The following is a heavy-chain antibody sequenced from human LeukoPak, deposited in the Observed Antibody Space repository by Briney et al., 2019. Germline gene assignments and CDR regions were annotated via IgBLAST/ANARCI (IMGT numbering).Heavy chain of an antibody. D-gene: IGHD6-19*01. CDR3: ARVSYSSGWYIDY. CDR2: IWDDGTNK. Sequence: AGSLTLSCAASGFSFRSFGMHWVRQAPGKGLEWVAVIWDDGTNKYYADSLKGRVTISRDNSENTLFLQMNSLRVEDTAVYYCARVSYSSGWYIDYWGPGTILIVPS. V-gene: IGHV3-33*01. CDR1: GFSFRSFG. J-gene: IGHJ4*02.